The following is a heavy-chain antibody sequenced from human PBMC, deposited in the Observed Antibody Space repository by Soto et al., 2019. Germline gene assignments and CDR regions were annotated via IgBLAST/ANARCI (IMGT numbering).Heavy chain of an antibody. CDR1: GFTFSSYS. Sequence: SLRLSCAASGFTFSSYSMNWVRQAPGKGLEWVSSISSSSSYIYYADSVKGRFTISRDNAKNSLYLQMDSLRAEDTAVYYCARDSHLTASGSFLLFDYWGQGTLVTVSS. CDR2: ISSSSSYI. CDR3: ARDSHLTASGSFLLFDY. V-gene: IGHV3-21*01. J-gene: IGHJ4*02. D-gene: IGHD1-26*01.